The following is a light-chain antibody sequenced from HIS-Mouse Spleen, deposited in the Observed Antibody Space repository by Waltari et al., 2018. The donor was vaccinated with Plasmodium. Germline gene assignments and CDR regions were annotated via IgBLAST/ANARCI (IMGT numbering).Light chain of an antibody. J-gene: IGLJ3*02. CDR3: YSTDSSGNHRV. CDR1: AFPKQY. Sequence: SYELTQPPSVSVSPGQTAMITCSGDAFPKQYASWYKQKSGQAPVLVIYEDSKRPSGIPERFSGSSSGTMATLTISGAQVEDEADYYCYSTDSSGNHRVFGGGTKLTVL. CDR2: EDS. V-gene: IGLV3-10*01.